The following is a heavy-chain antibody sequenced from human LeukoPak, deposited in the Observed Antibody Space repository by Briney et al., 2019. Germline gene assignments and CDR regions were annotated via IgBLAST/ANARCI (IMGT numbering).Heavy chain of an antibody. V-gene: IGHV3-74*01. J-gene: IGHJ4*02. CDR1: GFTFSSYA. CDR3: ASSITIFGVVIPLGY. D-gene: IGHD3-3*01. Sequence: GGSLRLSCAASGFTFSSYAMSWVRQAPGKGLVWVSRINSDGSSTSYADSVKGRFTISRDNAKNTLYLQMNSLRAEDTAVYYCASSITIFGVVIPLGYWGQGTLVTVSS. CDR2: INSDGSST.